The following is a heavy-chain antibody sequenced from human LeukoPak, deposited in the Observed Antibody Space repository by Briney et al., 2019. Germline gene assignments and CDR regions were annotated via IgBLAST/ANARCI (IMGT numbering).Heavy chain of an antibody. CDR3: ARGRYDYGDF. CDR1: GGSVSSGSYF. Sequence: SETLSLTCTVSGGSVSSGSYFWSWIRQPPGKGLEWIGYIYYSGNTNYNPSLKSRVTISVDTSKNQFSLKLTSVTAADTVMYYCARGRYDYGDFWGQGALVTVSS. D-gene: IGHD3-9*01. V-gene: IGHV4-61*01. CDR2: IYYSGNT. J-gene: IGHJ4*02.